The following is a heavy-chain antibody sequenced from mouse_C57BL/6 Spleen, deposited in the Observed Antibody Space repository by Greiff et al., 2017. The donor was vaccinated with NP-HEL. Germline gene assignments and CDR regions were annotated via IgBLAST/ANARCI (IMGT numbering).Heavy chain of an antibody. CDR3: ARGGLQWWFAV. CDR1: GYTFTNYW. D-gene: IGHD6-1*01. CDR2: IYPGGGYT. J-gene: IGHJ1*03. V-gene: IGHV1-63*01. Sequence: QVQLQQSGAELVRPGTSVKMSCKASGYTFTNYWIGWAKQRPGHGLEWIGDIYPGGGYTNYNEKFKGKATLTADKSSSTAYLQFSSLTSEDTAISYCARGGLQWWFAVWGTGTPVTVSS.